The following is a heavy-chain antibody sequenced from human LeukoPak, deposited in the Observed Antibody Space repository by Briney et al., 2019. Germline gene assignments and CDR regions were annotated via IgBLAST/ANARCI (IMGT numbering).Heavy chain of an antibody. CDR3: GREDTALVTAY. V-gene: IGHV3-33*01. CDR2: MWYDGSNK. D-gene: IGHD5-18*01. Sequence: GGSLRLSCAASGFTFSSYGMHWVRQAPGKGLEWVAIMWYDGSNKYYTDSVKGRFTISRDNSKNTLYLQMNSLRVEDTAVYYWGREDTALVTAYGGQETLVTVSS. J-gene: IGHJ4*02. CDR1: GFTFSSYG.